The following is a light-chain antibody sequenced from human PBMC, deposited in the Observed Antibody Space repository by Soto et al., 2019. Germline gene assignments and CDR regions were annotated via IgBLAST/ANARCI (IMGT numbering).Light chain of an antibody. CDR3: QQTYSTFVS. CDR1: QTISTF. CDR2: DAS. Sequence: DIQMTQSPSSLSASVGDRVTITCRPSQTISTFLHWFQQKPGKAPNLLIYDASSLQSGVPSRFSGSGSGTDFTLTISSLQPEDFGTYYCQQTYSTFVSFGGGTKVDIK. V-gene: IGKV1-39*01. J-gene: IGKJ4*01.